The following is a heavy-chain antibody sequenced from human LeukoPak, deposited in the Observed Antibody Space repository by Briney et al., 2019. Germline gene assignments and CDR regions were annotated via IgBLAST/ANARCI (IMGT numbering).Heavy chain of an antibody. V-gene: IGHV1-46*01. Sequence: ASVKVSCKASGYTXTRYYMHWVRQAPGQGLEWMGIINPSGGSTSYAQKFQGRVTMTRDTSTSTVYMELSSLRSEDTAVYYCARGYREPGHDYWGQGTLVTVSS. CDR2: INPSGGST. D-gene: IGHD1-14*01. CDR3: ARGYREPGHDY. CDR1: GYTXTRYY. J-gene: IGHJ4*02.